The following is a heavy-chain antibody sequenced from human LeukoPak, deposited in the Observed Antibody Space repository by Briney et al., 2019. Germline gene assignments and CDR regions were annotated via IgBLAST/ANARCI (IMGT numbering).Heavy chain of an antibody. D-gene: IGHD6-13*01. J-gene: IGHJ4*02. V-gene: IGHV3-30*01. CDR2: ISYDGSNK. CDR3: ARDPVFGYSSSWKDY. Sequence: GRFLRLSCAASGFTFSSYAMHWVRQAPGKGLDWVAVISYDGSNKYYADSVKGRFTISRDNSKNTLSLQMNSLRAEDTAVYYCARDPVFGYSSSWKDYWGQGTLVTVSS. CDR1: GFTFSSYA.